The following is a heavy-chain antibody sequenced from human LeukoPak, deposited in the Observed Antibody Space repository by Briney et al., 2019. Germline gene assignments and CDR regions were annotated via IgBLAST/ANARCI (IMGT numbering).Heavy chain of an antibody. CDR1: GYTFTNYY. D-gene: IGHD5-12*01. Sequence: ASVKVSCKASGYTFTNYYMHWVRQAPGQGLEWMGIINPNGGSTNFAQKIQGRATMTRNTSISTAYMELSSLRSEDTAVYYCARISGYDGRPSDYWGQGTLVTVSS. CDR2: INPNGGST. V-gene: IGHV1-46*01. CDR3: ARISGYDGRPSDY. J-gene: IGHJ4*02.